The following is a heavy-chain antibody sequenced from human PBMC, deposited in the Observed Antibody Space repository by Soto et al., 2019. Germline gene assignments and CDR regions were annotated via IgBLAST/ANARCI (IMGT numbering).Heavy chain of an antibody. D-gene: IGHD7-27*01. Sequence: GGSLRLSCAASGFTVSSNYMSWVRQAPGKGLEWVSVIYSGGSTYYADSVKGRFTISRDNSKNTLYLQMNSLRAEDTAVYYCERDPGSYDAFDISGQGTMVTVSS. CDR2: IYSGGST. CDR3: ERDPGSYDAFDI. CDR1: GFTVSSNY. V-gene: IGHV3-53*01. J-gene: IGHJ3*02.